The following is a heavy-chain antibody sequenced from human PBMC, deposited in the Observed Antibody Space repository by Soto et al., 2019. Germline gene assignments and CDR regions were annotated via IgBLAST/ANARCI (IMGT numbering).Heavy chain of an antibody. CDR2: IYTSGST. J-gene: IGHJ6*02. Sequence: SETLSLTCTVSGDSISSYYWSWIRQPAGKGLEWIGRIYTSGSTNYNPSLKSRVTMSVDRSKNQFSLKLSSVTAADTAVYYCATLAGYSSSWYQYYGMDVWGQGTTVTVSS. CDR3: ATLAGYSSSWYQYYGMDV. V-gene: IGHV4-4*07. D-gene: IGHD6-13*01. CDR1: GDSISSYY.